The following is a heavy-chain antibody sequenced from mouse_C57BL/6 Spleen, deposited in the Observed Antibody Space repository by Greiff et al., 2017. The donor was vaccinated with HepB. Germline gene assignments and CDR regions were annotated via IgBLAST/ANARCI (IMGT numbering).Heavy chain of an antibody. V-gene: IGHV5-17*01. CDR1: GFTLSDYG. Sequence: EVHLVESGGGLVKPGGSLKLSCAASGFTLSDYGMHWVRQAPEKGLEWVAYISSGSSTIYYADTVKGRFTISRDNAKNTLFLQMTSLRSEDTAMYYCARGDYYGSSPLDYWGQGTTLTVSS. D-gene: IGHD1-1*01. CDR2: ISSGSSTI. CDR3: ARGDYYGSSPLDY. J-gene: IGHJ2*01.